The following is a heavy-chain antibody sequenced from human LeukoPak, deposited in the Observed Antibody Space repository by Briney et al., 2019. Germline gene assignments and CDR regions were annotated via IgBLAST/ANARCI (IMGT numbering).Heavy chain of an antibody. V-gene: IGHV4-59*12. J-gene: IGHJ3*02. D-gene: IGHD3-16*01. CDR1: GGSFSSYY. CDR3: ARGAYLYNDTGAFDI. CDR2: ISCSGST. Sequence: SETLSLTCAVYGGSFSSYYWSWIRQPPGKGLEWIGCISCSGSTNYNPSLRSRVTISVDTSKNQFSLKLGSVTAADTAVYFCARGAYLYNDTGAFDIWGQGTLVTVSS.